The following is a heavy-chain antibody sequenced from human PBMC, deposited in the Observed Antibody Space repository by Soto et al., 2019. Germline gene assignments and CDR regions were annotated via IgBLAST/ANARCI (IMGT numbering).Heavy chain of an antibody. D-gene: IGHD2-15*01. CDR2: IYYSGST. CDR1: GGSIISVGYY. V-gene: IGHV4-31*03. Sequence: SETLSLTCTVSGGSIISVGYYWSCILQHPGKGLEWIVYIYYSGSTYYNPSLKSRVTISVDTSKNQFSLKLSSVTAADTAVYYCAREASRPVAFDYWGQGTLVTVSS. CDR3: AREASRPVAFDY. J-gene: IGHJ4*02.